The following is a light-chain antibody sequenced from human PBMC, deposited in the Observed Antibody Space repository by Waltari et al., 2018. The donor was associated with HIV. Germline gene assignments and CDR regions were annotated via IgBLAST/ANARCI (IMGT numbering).Light chain of an antibody. CDR1: SSDVGSYNL. CDR2: EVS. CDR3: CSYAGSSTPFV. V-gene: IGLV2-23*02. J-gene: IGLJ1*01. Sequence: QSALTHPASVSGSPGQSITISCTGTSSDVGSYNLVSWYQQYPGKVPKLMIYEVSKRPSGVSNRFSGSKSGNTASLTISGLRAEDEADYYCCSYAGSSTPFVFGTATKVTVL.